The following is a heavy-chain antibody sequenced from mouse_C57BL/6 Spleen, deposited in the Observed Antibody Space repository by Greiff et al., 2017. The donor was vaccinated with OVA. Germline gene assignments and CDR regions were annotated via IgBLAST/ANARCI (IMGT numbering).Heavy chain of an antibody. CDR1: GYTFTSYW. J-gene: IGHJ4*01. D-gene: IGHD2-1*01. V-gene: IGHV1-59*01. Sequence: QVQLQQPGAELVRPGTSVKLSCKASGYTFTSYWMHWVKQRPGQGLEWIGVIDPSDSYTNYNQKFKGKATLTVDTSSSTAYMQLSSLTSEDSAVYNCARNLLDYAMDYWGQKTSVTVSS. CDR2: IDPSDSYT. CDR3: ARNLLDYAMDY.